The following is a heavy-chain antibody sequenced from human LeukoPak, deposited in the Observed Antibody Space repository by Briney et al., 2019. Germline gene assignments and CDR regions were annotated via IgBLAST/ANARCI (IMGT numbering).Heavy chain of an antibody. Sequence: SETLSLSCTVSGGSISSSNYYWGWIRQPPGKGLEWIGSIYYSGSTYYNPSLKSRVTISVDTSKNQFSLKLSFVTAADTAVYSCARHGEGSGFYGQFDYWGQGTLVTASS. D-gene: IGHD5-12*01. CDR3: ARHGEGSGFYGQFDY. CDR2: IYYSGST. V-gene: IGHV4-39*01. J-gene: IGHJ4*02. CDR1: GGSISSSNYY.